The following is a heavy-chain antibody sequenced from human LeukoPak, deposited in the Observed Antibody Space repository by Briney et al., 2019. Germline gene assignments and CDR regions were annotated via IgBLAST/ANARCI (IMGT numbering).Heavy chain of an antibody. J-gene: IGHJ5*02. CDR1: GGSISSSSYY. D-gene: IGHD5-12*01. V-gene: IGHV4-39*01. CDR2: IYYSGST. CDR3: ARSDVDIVATIRSSSFDP. Sequence: PSETLSLTCTVSGGSISSSSYYWGWIRQPQGKGLEWIGSIYYSGSTYYNPSLKSRVTISVDTSKNQFSLKLSSVTAADTAVYYCARSDVDIVATIRSSSFDPWGQGTLVTVPS.